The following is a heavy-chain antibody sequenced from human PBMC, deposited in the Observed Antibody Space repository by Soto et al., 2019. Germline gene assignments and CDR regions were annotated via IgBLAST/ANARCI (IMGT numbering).Heavy chain of an antibody. V-gene: IGHV3-21*01. CDR2: ISSSSSYI. D-gene: IGHD2-15*01. J-gene: IGHJ6*03. CDR1: GFTFSSYS. CDR3: ARGDDYCSGGSCYSSYYYYYMDV. Sequence: GGSLRLSCAASGFTFSSYSMNWVRQAPGKGLEWVSSISSSSSYIYYADSVKGRFTISRDNAKNLLYLQMNSLRAEDTAVYYCARGDDYCSGGSCYSSYYYYYMDVWGKGTTVTVSS.